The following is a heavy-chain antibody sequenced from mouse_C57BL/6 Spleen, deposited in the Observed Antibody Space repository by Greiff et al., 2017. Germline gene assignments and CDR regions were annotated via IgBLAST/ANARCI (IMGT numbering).Heavy chain of an antibody. CDR2: ISSGSSTI. D-gene: IGHD2-1*01. CDR1: GFTFSDYG. J-gene: IGHJ2*01. CDR3: ANGKIGLCEY. Sequence: EVKVVESGGGLVKPGGSLKLSCAASGFTFSDYGMHWVRQAPEKGLEWVAYISSGSSTIYYADTVKGRFTISRDNAKNTLLLQVTSLGSEDTAMXYCANGKIGLCEYWGQGTTLTVSS. V-gene: IGHV5-17*01.